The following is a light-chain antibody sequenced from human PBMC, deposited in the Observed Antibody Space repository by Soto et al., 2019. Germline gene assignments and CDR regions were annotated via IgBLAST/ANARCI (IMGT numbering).Light chain of an antibody. J-gene: IGLJ3*02. Sequence: QLVLTQPPSVSGAPGQRVTISCTGSSSNIGAGYDVHWYQQLPGTAPKLLIYGNSNRPSGVPDRFSGSKSGTSASLASTGLQAEDEADYYCQSYDSSSWVFGGGTKLTVL. CDR2: GNS. CDR3: QSYDSSSWV. V-gene: IGLV1-40*01. CDR1: SSNIGAGYD.